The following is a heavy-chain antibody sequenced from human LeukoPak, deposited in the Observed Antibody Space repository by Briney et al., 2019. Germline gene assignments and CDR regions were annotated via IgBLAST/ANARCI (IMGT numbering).Heavy chain of an antibody. CDR1: GFTFSSYW. J-gene: IGHJ5*02. V-gene: IGHV3-7*01. Sequence: PGGSLRLSCAASGFTFSSYWMSWVRQDPGKGLEWVANIKQDGSEKYYVDSVKGRFTISRDNSKNTLYLQMNSLRGEDTAVYYCAEGPKKQLIWGRASNGFDPWGQGTLVTVSS. D-gene: IGHD6-13*01. CDR2: IKQDGSEK. CDR3: AEGPKKQLIWGRASNGFDP.